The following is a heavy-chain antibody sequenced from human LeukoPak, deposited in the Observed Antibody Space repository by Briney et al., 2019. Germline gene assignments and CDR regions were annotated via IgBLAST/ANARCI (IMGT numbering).Heavy chain of an antibody. D-gene: IGHD5-18*01. V-gene: IGHV3-23*01. CDR1: GFTFSSAA. CDR3: AKVGYSYGTYFDY. J-gene: IGHJ4*02. CDR2: ISSSGGST. Sequence: GGSLRLSCAASGFTFSSAAMSWVRQAPGKGLEWVSIISSSGGSTYYADSVKGRFIISRDNSKNTLYLQMNSLRAEDTAVYYCAKVGYSYGTYFDYWGQGTLVTVSS.